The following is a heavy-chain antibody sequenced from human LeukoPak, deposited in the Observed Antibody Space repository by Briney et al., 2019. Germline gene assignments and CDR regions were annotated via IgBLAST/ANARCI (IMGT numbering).Heavy chain of an antibody. CDR1: GFTFSTYA. J-gene: IGHJ4*02. CDR2: ISSSGGTT. Sequence: GGSLRLSCAASGFTFSTYAVNWVRQAQGKGRDWSSAISSSGGTTYYADSVKGRFGISRDNSKNTLYLQMNSLRAEDTAVYYCAKDRNGWPTNFDSWGQGTLVTVSA. D-gene: IGHD6-19*01. V-gene: IGHV3-23*01. CDR3: AKDRNGWPTNFDS.